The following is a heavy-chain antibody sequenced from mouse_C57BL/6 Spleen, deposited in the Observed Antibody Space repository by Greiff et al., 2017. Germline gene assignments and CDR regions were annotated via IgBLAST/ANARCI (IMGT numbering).Heavy chain of an antibody. CDR2: ISYDGSN. CDR3: AREEDRTGTPWFAY. CDR1: GYSITSGYY. J-gene: IGHJ3*01. Sequence: EVKLQESGPGLVKPSQSLSLTCSVTGYSITSGYYWNWIRQFPGNKLEWMGYISYDGSNNYNPSLKNRISITRDTSKNQFFLKLNSVTTEDTATYYCAREEDRTGTPWFAYWGQGTLVTVSA. V-gene: IGHV3-6*01. D-gene: IGHD4-1*01.